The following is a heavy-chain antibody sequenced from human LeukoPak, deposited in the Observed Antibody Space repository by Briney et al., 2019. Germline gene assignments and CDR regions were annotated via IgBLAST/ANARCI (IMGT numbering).Heavy chain of an antibody. CDR2: INHSGST. Sequence: SETLSLTCAVYGGSFSGYYWNWIRQPPGKGLEWIGEINHSGSTNYNPSLKSRVTISVDTSTNQFSLKLRSVTSADTAMYYCARVELIVALPTSFDPWGQGTLVTVSS. V-gene: IGHV4-34*01. D-gene: IGHD5-12*01. CDR1: GGSFSGYY. CDR3: ARVELIVALPTSFDP. J-gene: IGHJ5*02.